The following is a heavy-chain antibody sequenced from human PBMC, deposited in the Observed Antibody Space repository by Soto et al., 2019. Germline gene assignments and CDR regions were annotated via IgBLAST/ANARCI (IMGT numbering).Heavy chain of an antibody. Sequence: QVQLVQSAAEVKKPGASVKVSCQASGYTFIRYGITWVRQAPGQGLEWMGWISPYNDYTIYAQKFQGRLTMTTETATRITYMALRGLKCGDTAVYYCARGGYYDNSWGKLSHYGLDVWGQGTSVTVSS. CDR3: ARGGYYDNSWGKLSHYGLDV. V-gene: IGHV1-18*01. CDR1: GYTFIRYG. J-gene: IGHJ6*02. D-gene: IGHD3-16*01. CDR2: ISPYNDYT.